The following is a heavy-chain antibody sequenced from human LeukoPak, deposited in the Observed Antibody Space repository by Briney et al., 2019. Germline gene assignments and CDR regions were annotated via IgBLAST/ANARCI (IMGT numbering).Heavy chain of an antibody. J-gene: IGHJ4*01. CDR2: ISWNSGSI. D-gene: IGHD3-16*01. V-gene: IGHV3-9*01. CDR1: GFTFDDYA. Sequence: GRSLRLSCAASGFTFDDYAMHWVRQAPGKGLEWVSGISWNSGSIGYADSVKGRFTISRDNSKNSLYLQMNSLKTEDTAFYYCAKDSRGAAYWGEFEYWGHGTLVTVSS. CDR3: AKDSRGAAYWGEFEY.